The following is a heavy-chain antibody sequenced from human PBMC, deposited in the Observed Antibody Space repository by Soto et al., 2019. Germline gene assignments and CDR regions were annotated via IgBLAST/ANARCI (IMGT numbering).Heavy chain of an antibody. Sequence: QVQLVQSGAEVKKPGSSVKVSCKASGGTFSNYAISWVRQAPVQGLEWMGRIIPILDIANYAQKFQGRVTITADKSTSTAYMDLSSLRSEDTAVYYCARALDYYGSGTWDWFDPWGQGTLVTVSS. D-gene: IGHD3-10*01. V-gene: IGHV1-69*04. J-gene: IGHJ5*02. CDR2: IIPILDIA. CDR1: GGTFSNYA. CDR3: ARALDYYGSGTWDWFDP.